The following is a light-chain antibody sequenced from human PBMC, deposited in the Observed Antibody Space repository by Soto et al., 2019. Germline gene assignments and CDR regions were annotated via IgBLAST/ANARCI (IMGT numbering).Light chain of an antibody. J-gene: IGLJ2*01. V-gene: IGLV2-8*01. CDR1: SSDGGGYNY. Sequence: QSALTQPPSASGSPGQSVAISCSGTSSDGGGYNYVSWYQQHPGKAPKLMLYEVTKRPSGVPDRFSGSKSGNTASLTVSGLQAEDEADYYCSSYAGSNNVIFGGGTKLTVL. CDR3: SSYAGSNNVI. CDR2: EVT.